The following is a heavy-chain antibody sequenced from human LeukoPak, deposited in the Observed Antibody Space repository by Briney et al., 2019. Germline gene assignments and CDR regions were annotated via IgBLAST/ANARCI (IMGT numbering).Heavy chain of an antibody. J-gene: IGHJ6*04. Sequence: SVKVSCKASGGTFSSYAISWVRQAPGQGLEWVGVIIPIFGTANYAQKFQGRVTITADKSTSTAYMELSSLRSDDTAVYYCARGPRYIVVVPAAIQDYYYGMDVWGKGATVTVSS. V-gene: IGHV1-69*06. CDR3: ARGPRYIVVVPAAIQDYYYGMDV. CDR1: GGTFSSYA. CDR2: IIPIFGTA. D-gene: IGHD2-2*02.